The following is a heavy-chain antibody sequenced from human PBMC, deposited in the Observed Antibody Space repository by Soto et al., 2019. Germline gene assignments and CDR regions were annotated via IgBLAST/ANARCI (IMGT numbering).Heavy chain of an antibody. CDR3: ARVPDR. CDR1: GGSVRSSTYY. D-gene: IGHD2-2*01. J-gene: IGHJ5*02. CDR2: IYYSGST. V-gene: IGHV4-39*01. Sequence: SETLSLTCTVSGGSVRSSTYYWGWIRQSPGKGLEWIGSIYYSGSTHNNPSLKSRVTMSVDTYTNQFSLKLMSVTAADTAVYYCARVPDRWGQGTLVTVS.